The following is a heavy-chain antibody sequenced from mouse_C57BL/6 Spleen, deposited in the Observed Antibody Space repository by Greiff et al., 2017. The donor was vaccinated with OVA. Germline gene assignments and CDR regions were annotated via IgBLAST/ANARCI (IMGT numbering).Heavy chain of an antibody. J-gene: IGHJ2*01. D-gene: IGHD3-1*01. CDR3: TREELGYFDY. V-gene: IGHV5-9-1*02. Sequence: EVKVVESGEGLVKPGGSLKLSCAASGFTFSSYAMSWVRQTPEKRLEWVAYISSGGDYIYYADTVKGRFTISRDNARNTLYLQMSSLKSEDTAMYYCTREELGYFDYWGQGTTLTVSS. CDR2: ISSGGDYI. CDR1: GFTFSSYA.